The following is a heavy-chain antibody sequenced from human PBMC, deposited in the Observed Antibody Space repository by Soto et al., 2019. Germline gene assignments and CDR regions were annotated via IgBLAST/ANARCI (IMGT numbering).Heavy chain of an antibody. J-gene: IGHJ6*02. V-gene: IGHV3-23*01. CDR2: ISGSGGST. Sequence: GGSLRLSCAASGFTFSSYAMSWDRQAPGKVLEWVSAISGSGGSTYYADSVKGRFTISRDNSKNTLYLQMNSLRAEDTAVYYCAKISGSYPHKNYYYGMDVWGQGTTVTVSS. D-gene: IGHD1-26*01. CDR1: GFTFSSYA. CDR3: AKISGSYPHKNYYYGMDV.